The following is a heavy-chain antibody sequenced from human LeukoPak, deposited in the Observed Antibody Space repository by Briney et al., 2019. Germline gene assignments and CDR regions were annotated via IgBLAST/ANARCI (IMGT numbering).Heavy chain of an antibody. CDR2: ISYDGSNK. CDR1: GFTFSSYA. V-gene: IGHV3-30*04. J-gene: IGHJ5*02. Sequence: GALRLSCAASGFTFSSYAMHWVRQAPGKGLEWVAVISYDGSNKYYADSVKGRFTISRDNSKNTLYLQMNSLRAEDTAVYYCAKGGYNYRFDPWGQGTLVTVSS. D-gene: IGHD5-24*01. CDR3: AKGGYNYRFDP.